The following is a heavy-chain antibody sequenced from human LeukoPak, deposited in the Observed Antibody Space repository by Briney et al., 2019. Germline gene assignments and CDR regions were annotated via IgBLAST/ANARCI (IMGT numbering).Heavy chain of an antibody. CDR2: TYYRSKWYY. V-gene: IGHV6-1*01. CDR3: ARGFALGF. J-gene: IGHJ3*01. CDR1: GDTVSSNSAA. Sequence: PSQTLSLTCDISGDTVSSNSAAWNWIRQSPSRGLEWLGRTYYRSKWYYDYAVSVKSRITISPDTSKNQFSLQLNSVTADDTAVYYCARGFALGFWGQGTMVTVSS.